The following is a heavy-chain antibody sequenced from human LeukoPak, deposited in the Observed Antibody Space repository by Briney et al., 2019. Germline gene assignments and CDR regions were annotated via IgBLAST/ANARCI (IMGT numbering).Heavy chain of an antibody. CDR2: IREDGSEK. Sequence: GGSLRLSCAASGFTFSSYWMTWVRQAPGKGLEWVANIREDGSEKYYVDSVKGRFTISRDNAKNSLFLQMNNLRVEDTAVYYCASAVRQQQPWGQGTLVTVSS. CDR3: ASAVRQQQP. J-gene: IGHJ5*02. CDR1: GFTFSSYW. V-gene: IGHV3-7*01. D-gene: IGHD6-13*01.